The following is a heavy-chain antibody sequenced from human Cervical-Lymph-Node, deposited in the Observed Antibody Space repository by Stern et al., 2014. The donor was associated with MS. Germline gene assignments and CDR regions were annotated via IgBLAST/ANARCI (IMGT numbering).Heavy chain of an antibody. CDR2: IGPILGTA. CDR1: GGTFSSYA. CDR3: ARGIVATIHTF. Sequence: VHLVESGAEVKKPGSSVKVSCKASGGTFSSYAITWVRQAPGQGLEWMGGIGPILGTANYAQKFQGRVTITADESTRTAYMELSSLRSEDTAVYSCARGIVATIHTFWGQGTLVTVSS. J-gene: IGHJ4*02. D-gene: IGHD5-12*01. V-gene: IGHV1-69*01.